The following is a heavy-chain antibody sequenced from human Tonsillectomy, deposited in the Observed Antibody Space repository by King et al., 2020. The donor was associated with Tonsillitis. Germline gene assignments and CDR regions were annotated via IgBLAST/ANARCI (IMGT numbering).Heavy chain of an antibody. Sequence: QLQLQESGPGLVKPSETLSLTCTVSGDSISSYHWSWIRQPPGKGLEWIGYMLNSGSTNYNPSLKSRVTISVDTSKNQFSLKLSSVTAADTAVYYCARDGTHDYGDSQYYFDYWGQGNLVTVSS. CDR2: MLNSGST. V-gene: IGHV4-59*01. J-gene: IGHJ4*02. CDR1: GDSISSYH. CDR3: ARDGTHDYGDSQYYFDY. D-gene: IGHD4-17*01.